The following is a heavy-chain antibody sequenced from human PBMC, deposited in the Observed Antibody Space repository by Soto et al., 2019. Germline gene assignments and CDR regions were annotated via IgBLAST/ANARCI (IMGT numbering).Heavy chain of an antibody. D-gene: IGHD5-18*01. CDR3: ESDRGYGHASVPYS. CDR1: GFTFTSYG. J-gene: IGHJ4*02. Sequence: QAHLVESGGGVVQPGRSLRLSCAASGFTFTSYGMHWVRQAPGTRLEWVAVISYDGGLQHYADSVKGRFTISRDNSKNMVLRQMNSLRAEDTAVYYWESDRGYGHASVPYSWGQGTLVSISS. CDR2: ISYDGGLQ. V-gene: IGHV3-30*03.